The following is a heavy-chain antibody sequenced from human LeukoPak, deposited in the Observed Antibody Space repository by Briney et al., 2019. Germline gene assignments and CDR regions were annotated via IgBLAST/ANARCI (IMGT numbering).Heavy chain of an antibody. J-gene: IGHJ4*02. V-gene: IGHV4-39*07. CDR3: ARDLRGSSWFDY. CDR2: IYYSGNT. CDR1: GGSISSSSYY. Sequence: SSETLSLTCTVSGGSISSSSYYWGWIRQPPGKGLEWIGSIYYSGNTYYNPSLKSRVTISVDTSKNQFSLKLSSVTAADTAVYYCARDLRGSSWFDYWGQGTLVTVSS. D-gene: IGHD6-13*01.